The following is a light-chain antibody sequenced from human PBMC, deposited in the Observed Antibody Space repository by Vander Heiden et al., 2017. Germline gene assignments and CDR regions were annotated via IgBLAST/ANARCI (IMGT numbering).Light chain of an antibody. J-gene: IGKJ1*01. Sequence: DIQMTQSPSSLSASVGDRVTITCRASQSISSYLNWYQQKPGKAPKLLIYAASSLQSGVPSRFSGSGSGTDFTLTISSLQPEDFATYYCQQRYSTPPGTFGKGTKVEIK. CDR1: QSISSY. V-gene: IGKV1-39*01. CDR3: QQRYSTPPGT. CDR2: AAS.